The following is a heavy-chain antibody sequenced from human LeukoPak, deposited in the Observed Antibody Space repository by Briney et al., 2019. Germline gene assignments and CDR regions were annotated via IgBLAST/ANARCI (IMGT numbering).Heavy chain of an antibody. Sequence: PSEALSLTCTVSGGSISGYYWSWIRQPPGKRREWIGYIYDTGATNYSPSLKSQFTISIDTSKTHFSLNLSSVTAAATAVYYCARLPLIATTRGGFDPWGQGTLVTVSS. D-gene: IGHD1/OR15-1a*01. CDR1: GGSISGYY. J-gene: IGHJ5*02. V-gene: IGHV4-59*08. CDR2: IYDTGAT. CDR3: ARLPLIATTRGGFDP.